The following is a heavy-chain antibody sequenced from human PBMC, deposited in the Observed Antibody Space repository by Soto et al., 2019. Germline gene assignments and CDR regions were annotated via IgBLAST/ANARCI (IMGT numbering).Heavy chain of an antibody. CDR2: ISYDGSNK. CDR1: GFTFSSYA. CDR3: ARGSEKYQLLFRWLRGQFDY. Sequence: GGSLRLSCAASGFTFSSYAIHWVRQAPGKGLEWVAVISYDGSNKYYADSVKGRFTISRDNSKNTLYLQMNSLRAEDTAVYYCARGSEKYQLLFRWLRGQFDYWGQGTLVTVSS. D-gene: IGHD2-2*01. J-gene: IGHJ4*02. V-gene: IGHV3-30-3*01.